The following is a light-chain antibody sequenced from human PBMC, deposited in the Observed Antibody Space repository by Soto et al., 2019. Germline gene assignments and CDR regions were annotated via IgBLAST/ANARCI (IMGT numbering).Light chain of an antibody. Sequence: QSVRTQPPSVSRAPGQRVTISCTGSSSNIGAGYDVHWYQQLPGTAPKLLIYGNSNRPSGVPDRFSGSKSGTSASLAITGLQAEDEANYYCQSYDSSLSGVVFGGGTKVTVL. CDR2: GNS. V-gene: IGLV1-40*01. J-gene: IGLJ2*01. CDR3: QSYDSSLSGVV. CDR1: SSNIGAGYD.